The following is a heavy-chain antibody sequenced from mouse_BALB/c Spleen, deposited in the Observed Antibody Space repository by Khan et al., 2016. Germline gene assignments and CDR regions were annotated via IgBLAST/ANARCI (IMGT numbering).Heavy chain of an antibody. Sequence: QIQLVQSGPELKKPGETVRISCKASGYTFTTAGMQWVQKMPGKGLKWIGWINTHSGVPKYAEDFTGRFAFSLETSASTAYLQISNLKNEDTATYFCARAGLGDAMDYWGQGTSVTVSS. CDR1: GYTFTTAG. CDR3: ARAGLGDAMDY. J-gene: IGHJ4*01. D-gene: IGHD3-1*01. CDR2: INTHSGVP. V-gene: IGHV9-4*02.